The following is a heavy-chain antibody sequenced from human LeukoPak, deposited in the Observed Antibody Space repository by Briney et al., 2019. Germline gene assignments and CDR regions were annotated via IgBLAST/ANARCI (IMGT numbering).Heavy chain of an antibody. V-gene: IGHV3-30-3*02. J-gene: IGHJ3*02. CDR3: AKFLYYYDSSGPKHAFDI. D-gene: IGHD3-22*01. Sequence: GGSLRLSCAASGFTFSSYAMHWVRQAPGKGLEWVAVISYDGSNKYYADSVKGRFTISRDNSKNTLYLQMNSLRAEDTAVYYCAKFLYYYDSSGPKHAFDIWGQGTMVTVSS. CDR1: GFTFSSYA. CDR2: ISYDGSNK.